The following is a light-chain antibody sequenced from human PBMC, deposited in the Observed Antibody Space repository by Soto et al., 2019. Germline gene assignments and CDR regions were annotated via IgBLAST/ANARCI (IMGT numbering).Light chain of an antibody. Sequence: ALAQPASVSGSPGQSITISCTGTSSDVGSYNLVSWYQQHPGKAPKLMIYEGSKRPSGVSNRFSGSKSGNTASLTISGLQAEDEADYYCCSYAGSSTYVFGPGTKATVL. CDR1: SSDVGSYNL. V-gene: IGLV2-23*01. J-gene: IGLJ1*01. CDR2: EGS. CDR3: CSYAGSSTYV.